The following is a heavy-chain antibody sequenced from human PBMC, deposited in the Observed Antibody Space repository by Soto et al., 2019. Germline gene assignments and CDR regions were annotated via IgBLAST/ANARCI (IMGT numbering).Heavy chain of an antibody. Sequence: SGLTLVNHTQTLTLTCTFSGFSLSTSGMCVSWIRQPPGKALEWLARIDWDDDKYYSTSLKTRLTISKDTSTNQVVLTMTNMDPVDTATYYCARIGDCSSASCGYFDYWGQGTLVTVSS. V-gene: IGHV2-70*11. J-gene: IGHJ4*02. CDR1: GFSLSTSGMC. CDR2: IDWDDDK. D-gene: IGHD2-2*03. CDR3: ARIGDCSSASCGYFDY.